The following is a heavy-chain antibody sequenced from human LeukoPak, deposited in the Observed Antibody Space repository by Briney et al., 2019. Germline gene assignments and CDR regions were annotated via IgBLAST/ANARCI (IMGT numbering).Heavy chain of an antibody. CDR1: GFTFSDYN. D-gene: IGHD3-9*01. J-gene: IGHJ4*02. V-gene: IGHV3-11*04. CDR3: AKNWLRYYFDY. Sequence: YPGGSLRLSCAASGFTFSDYNMRWIRQAPGKGLEWVSSISRSGSTKYYADSVKGRFTISRDNSRNILYLQMNSLRTEDTAVYYCAKNWLRYYFDYWGQGTLVTVSS. CDR2: ISRSGSTK.